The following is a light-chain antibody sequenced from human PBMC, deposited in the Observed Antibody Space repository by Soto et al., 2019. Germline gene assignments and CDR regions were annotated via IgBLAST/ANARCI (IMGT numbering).Light chain of an antibody. J-gene: IGKJ1*01. Sequence: DIVMTQSPLSLPVTPGEPASISCRSSQSLLHSNGYNYLDWYLQKPGQSPQLLIYLGSNRASGVPDRFSGSGSGTDFTLKISRVEAEDVGVYYCMQALQNPPWTFGQGTKVDSK. CDR1: QSLLHSNGYNY. CDR2: LGS. V-gene: IGKV2-28*01. CDR3: MQALQNPPWT.